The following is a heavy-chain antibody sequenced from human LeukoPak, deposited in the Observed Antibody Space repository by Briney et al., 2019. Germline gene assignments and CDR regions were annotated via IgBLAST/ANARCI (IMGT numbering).Heavy chain of an antibody. D-gene: IGHD3-22*01. CDR3: ARDLSRSYYYDSSVSY. J-gene: IGHJ4*02. CDR1: GFTFSSYG. CDR2: ISSSSSYI. V-gene: IGHV3-21*01. Sequence: GGSLRLSCAASGFTFSSYGMNWVRQAPGKGLEWVSSISSSSSYIYYADSVKGRFTISRDNAKNSLYLQMNSLGAEDTAVYYCARDLSRSYYYDSSVSYWGQGTLVTVSS.